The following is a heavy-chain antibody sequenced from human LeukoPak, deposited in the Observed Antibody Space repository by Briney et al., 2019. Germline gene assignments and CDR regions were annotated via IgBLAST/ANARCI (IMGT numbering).Heavy chain of an antibody. V-gene: IGHV4-59*01. J-gene: IGHJ4*02. Sequence: SETLSLTCTVSGGSTSNYYWSWIRQPPGKELEWIGYIYHSGSTNYNPSLKSRVTISVDTSKNQFSLKLSSVTAADTAVYYCARNADDSSSYPYFDYWGQGTLVTVSS. CDR2: IYHSGST. D-gene: IGHD3-22*01. CDR3: ARNADDSSSYPYFDY. CDR1: GGSTSNYY.